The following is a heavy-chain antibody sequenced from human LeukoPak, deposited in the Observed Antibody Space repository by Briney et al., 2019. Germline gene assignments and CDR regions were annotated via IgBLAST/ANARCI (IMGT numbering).Heavy chain of an antibody. CDR2: IYWDDDK. V-gene: IGHV2-5*02. J-gene: IGHJ5*02. CDR1: GFSLSTSGVG. Sequence: SGPTLVKPTQTLTLTCTFSGFSLSTSGVGVGWIRQPPGKALEWLALIYWDDDKRYSPSLKSRLTITKDTSKNQVVLTMTNMDPVDTATYYCAHRRVTMVRGVIITSWFDPWGQGTLVTVSS. D-gene: IGHD3-10*01. CDR3: AHRRVTMVRGVIITSWFDP.